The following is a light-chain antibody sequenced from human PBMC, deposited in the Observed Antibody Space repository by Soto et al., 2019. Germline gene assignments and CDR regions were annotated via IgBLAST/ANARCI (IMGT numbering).Light chain of an antibody. CDR2: GSS. V-gene: IGKV3-20*01. CDR3: QQYGSSPFT. J-gene: IGKJ3*01. CDR1: QSISSNY. Sequence: EIVLTQSPGTPSLSPGARATLSCWASQSISSNYLAWYQQKPGQAPRLLISGSSIRATGIPKRFSGSASGTNFTLTISSLEPEDFAVFYCQQYGSSPFTFGPGTKVDIK.